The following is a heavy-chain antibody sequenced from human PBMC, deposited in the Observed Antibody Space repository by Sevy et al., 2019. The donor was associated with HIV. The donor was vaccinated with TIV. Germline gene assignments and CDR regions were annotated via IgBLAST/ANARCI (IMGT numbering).Heavy chain of an antibody. Sequence: ASVKVSCKASGYTYTTYDINWVRRATRQGLEWMGWMNPNSGATGYAQNFQGRVTITGNTSISTAYLELSSLKSEDTAVYFCARGDPDSDPSGDDAFDIWGRGTMVTVSS. CDR3: ARGDPDSDPSGDDAFDI. J-gene: IGHJ3*02. CDR1: GYTYTTYD. D-gene: IGHD1-26*01. V-gene: IGHV1-8*03. CDR2: MNPNSGAT.